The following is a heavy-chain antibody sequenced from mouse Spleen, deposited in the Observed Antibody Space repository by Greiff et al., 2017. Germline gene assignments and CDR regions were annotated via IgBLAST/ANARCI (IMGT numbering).Heavy chain of an antibody. CDR3: ARSNWDYYIDY. J-gene: IGHJ2*01. CDR2: ILPGSGST. V-gene: IGHV1-9*01. D-gene: IGHD4-1*01. CDR1: GFSFTGYW. Sequence: VQLQQSGAELIQPGASVKLSCKATGFSFTGYWIEWVKQRPGHGLEWIGEILPGSGSTYYNEKFKGKATFTADTSSNTAYMQLSSLTTEDTGIYNSARSNWDYYIDYWGEGTTSKVS.